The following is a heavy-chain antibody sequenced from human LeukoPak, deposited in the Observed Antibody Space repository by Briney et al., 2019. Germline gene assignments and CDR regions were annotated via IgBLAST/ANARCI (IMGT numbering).Heavy chain of an antibody. J-gene: IGHJ4*02. Sequence: PSETLSLTCTVSGGSISSYYWSWIRQPPGKGLEWIGYIYYSGSTNYNPSLRSRVTISVDTSKNQFSLKLNSVTAADTAVYYCARDYGGHYDSSGPLGIWGQGTLVTVSS. CDR1: GGSISSYY. CDR3: ARDYGGHYDSSGPLGI. D-gene: IGHD3-22*01. CDR2: IYYSGST. V-gene: IGHV4-59*01.